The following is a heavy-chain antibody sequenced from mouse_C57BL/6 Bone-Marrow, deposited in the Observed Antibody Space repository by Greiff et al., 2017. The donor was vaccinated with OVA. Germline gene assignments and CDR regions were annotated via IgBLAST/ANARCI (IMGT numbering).Heavy chain of an antibody. Sequence: EVQLQQSGAELVRPGASVKLSCTASGFNIKDDYMHWVKERPEQGLEWIGWIDPENGDTEYASKFQGKATITADTSSKTVYLHLSSLISEDTAVYYCTTYRYWGQGTTLTVSS. V-gene: IGHV14-4*01. J-gene: IGHJ2*01. CDR3: TTYRY. CDR1: GFNIKDDY. CDR2: IDPENGDT.